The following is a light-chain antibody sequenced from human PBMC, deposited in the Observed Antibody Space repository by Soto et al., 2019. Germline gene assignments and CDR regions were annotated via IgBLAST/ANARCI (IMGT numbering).Light chain of an antibody. CDR2: AAS. J-gene: IGKJ1*01. V-gene: IGKV1-8*01. CDR1: QGISSY. CDR3: QQYYSHPPK. Sequence: AIRMTQSPSSLSASTGARVTITCRASQGISSYLAWYQQKPGKAPKLLIYAASTLQSGVPSRFSGSGSGTDFTLTISCLQSEDFATYYCQQYYSHPPKFGQGTKVEIK.